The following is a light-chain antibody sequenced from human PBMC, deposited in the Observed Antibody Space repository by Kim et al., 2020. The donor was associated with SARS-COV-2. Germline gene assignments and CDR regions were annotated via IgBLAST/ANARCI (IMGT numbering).Light chain of an antibody. V-gene: IGKV1-5*03. J-gene: IGKJ1*01. CDR3: QQYNTYPWT. CDR1: QTINNN. Sequence: ASVGDRVTITCRASQTINNNLAWVQQKPGKAPKLLIHKASTLESAVPSRFSGSGSGSEFTLTISSLQPDDFATYFCQQYNTYPWTFGQGTKVDIK. CDR2: KAS.